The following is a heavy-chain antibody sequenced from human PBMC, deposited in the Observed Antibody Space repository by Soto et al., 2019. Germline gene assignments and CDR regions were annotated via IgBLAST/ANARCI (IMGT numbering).Heavy chain of an antibody. V-gene: IGHV4-59*01. CDR2: IYYSGST. D-gene: IGHD7-27*01. Sequence: SETLSLTCTVSGGSISSYYWSWIRQPPGKGLEWIGYIYYSGSTNYNPSLKSRVTISVDTSKNQFSLKLSSVTAADTAVYYCAAQTGDLFDYWGQGTLVTVSS. J-gene: IGHJ4*02. CDR3: AAQTGDLFDY. CDR1: GGSISSYY.